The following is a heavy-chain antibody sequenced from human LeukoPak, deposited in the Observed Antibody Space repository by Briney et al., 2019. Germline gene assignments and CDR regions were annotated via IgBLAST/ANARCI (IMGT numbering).Heavy chain of an antibody. CDR3: ARGWSVPGY. CDR2: IQQDGNEK. J-gene: IGHJ4*02. Sequence: GGSLRLSCAASGLTFSDSHMSWVRQAPGKGLEWVASIQQDGNEKYFVDSVKGRFTISRDNAKNSLYLQMNSLRAEDTAVYYCARGWSVPGYWGQGTLVTVSS. V-gene: IGHV3-7*01. CDR1: GLTFSDSH. D-gene: IGHD2-15*01.